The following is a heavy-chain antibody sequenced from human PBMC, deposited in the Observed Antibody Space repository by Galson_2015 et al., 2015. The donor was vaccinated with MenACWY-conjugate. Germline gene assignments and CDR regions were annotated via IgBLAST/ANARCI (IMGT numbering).Heavy chain of an antibody. CDR2: IGFGGGT. Sequence: SLRLSCAASGFTFSTYDFHWVRQAAGKGLEWVSGIGFGGGTHYLDSVKGRFTISRDNAQNSLYLQMHSLSAGDTAVYYCARVSGLSGYSMDVWGQGTTVTVSS. CDR1: GFTFSTYD. D-gene: IGHD3-9*01. J-gene: IGHJ6*02. V-gene: IGHV3-13*04. CDR3: ARVSGLSGYSMDV.